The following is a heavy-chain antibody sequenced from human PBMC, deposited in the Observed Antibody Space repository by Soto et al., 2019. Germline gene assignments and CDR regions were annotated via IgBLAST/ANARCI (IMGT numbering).Heavy chain of an antibody. J-gene: IGHJ4*02. CDR2: ITPFSGDV. V-gene: IGHV1-45*02. CDR1: GNTFTYRY. CDR3: ASGGAGSGPFTWELPDH. Sequence: QMQLVQSGAEVKKTGSTVTVSCKALGNTFTYRYLHWVRQAPGQALEWMGWITPFSGDVHYAQKSQERVTITRDRSINTASMRMSSLRSEDTAMYYCASGGAGSGPFTWELPDHWGQGTLVTVSA. D-gene: IGHD1-26*01.